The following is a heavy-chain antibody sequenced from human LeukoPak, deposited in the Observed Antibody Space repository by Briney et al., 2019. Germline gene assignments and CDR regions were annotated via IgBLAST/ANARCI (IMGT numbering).Heavy chain of an antibody. CDR2: IYHSEST. Sequence: SETLSLTCTVSGGSISSGDYYWGWIRQSPGKGLEWIGYIYHSESTYYNPSLKSRVNISADTSKNQFSLKLSSVTAADTALYYCARSTRGYSYGPLDYWGQGTLVTVSS. J-gene: IGHJ4*02. V-gene: IGHV4-30-4*01. D-gene: IGHD5-18*01. CDR1: GGSISSGDYY. CDR3: ARSTRGYSYGPLDY.